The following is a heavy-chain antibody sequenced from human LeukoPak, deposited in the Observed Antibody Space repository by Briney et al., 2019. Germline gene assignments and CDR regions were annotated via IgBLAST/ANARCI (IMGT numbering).Heavy chain of an antibody. J-gene: IGHJ4*02. CDR2: IYTTGST. CDR3: ARDLIHSAAGDFDF. Sequence: PSETLSLICTVSGDSISSYYWSWIQQPAGKGLEWIGRIYTTGSTNYNPSLKSRVTMSVDTSKNQLSLRLSSVTAAVTAVYYCARDLIHSAAGDFDFWGQGTLVTVSS. V-gene: IGHV4-4*07. D-gene: IGHD3-16*01. CDR1: GDSISSYY.